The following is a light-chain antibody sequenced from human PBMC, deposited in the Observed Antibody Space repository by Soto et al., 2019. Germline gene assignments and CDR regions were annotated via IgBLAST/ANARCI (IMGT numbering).Light chain of an antibody. CDR2: AAS. CDR1: RFLSSSY. Sequence: EIVLKQSPGTLSLSPGERATLSCRASRFLSSSYDVWYQQKPRQAPRLLIYAASRRATGVPDRVSGSGSATEYTLTISRLEPEDSAVYYCQQQGTFGQGTKLEIK. J-gene: IGKJ2*01. V-gene: IGKV3-20*01. CDR3: QQQGT.